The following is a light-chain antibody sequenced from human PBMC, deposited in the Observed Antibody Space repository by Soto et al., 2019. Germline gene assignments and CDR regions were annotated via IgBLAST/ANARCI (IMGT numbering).Light chain of an antibody. Sequence: LTQPHSVSESPGKTVTISCTRSSGSIASNYVQWYQQRPGRAPTTVIYEDNRRPSGVSDRFSGTIDISSDSASLTISGLKTEDEADYYCQSYDTSNVVFGGGTQLTVL. CDR3: QSYDTSNVV. J-gene: IGLJ2*01. CDR2: EDN. V-gene: IGLV6-57*04. CDR1: SGSIASNY.